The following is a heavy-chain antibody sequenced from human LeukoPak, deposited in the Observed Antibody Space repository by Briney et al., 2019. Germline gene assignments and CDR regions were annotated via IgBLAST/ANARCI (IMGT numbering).Heavy chain of an antibody. CDR1: GFTFINYW. D-gene: IGHD2-2*01. CDR2: IKQDGSEY. V-gene: IGHV3-7*03. CDR3: AKALRGPAAMFDANWFDP. Sequence: GGSLRLSCAGSGFTFINYWMSWVRQAPGRGLEWVANIKQDGSEYYYVDSVKGRFTISRDNAKNTLYLQMNSLRAEDTAVYYCAKALRGPAAMFDANWFDPWGQGTLVTVSS. J-gene: IGHJ5*02.